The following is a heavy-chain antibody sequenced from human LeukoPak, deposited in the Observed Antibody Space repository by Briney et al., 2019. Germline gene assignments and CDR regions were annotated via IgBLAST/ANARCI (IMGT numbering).Heavy chain of an antibody. Sequence: PSETLSLICTVSGVSINSHCWSWIRQPPGKGLEWIGYVYYSGSTNYNPSLKSRVTISVDTSKSQFSLKLSSVTAADTAVYYCARLGIVRQLYFYYYGMDVWGQGTTVTVSS. V-gene: IGHV4-59*08. D-gene: IGHD2-8*01. CDR2: VYYSGST. CDR1: GVSINSHC. CDR3: ARLGIVRQLYFYYYGMDV. J-gene: IGHJ6*02.